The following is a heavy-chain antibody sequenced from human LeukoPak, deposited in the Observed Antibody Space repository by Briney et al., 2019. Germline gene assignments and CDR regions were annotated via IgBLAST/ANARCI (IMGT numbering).Heavy chain of an antibody. CDR3: ARDRPPLRYFDAGDY. Sequence: GGSLRLSCAASGFTFSSYGMHWVRQAPGKGLEWVAFIRYDGSNKYYADSMKGRFTISRDNAKNSLYLQMNSLRAEDTAVNYCARDRPPLRYFDAGDYWGQGTLVTVSS. CDR1: GFTFSSYG. CDR2: IRYDGSNK. J-gene: IGHJ4*02. V-gene: IGHV3-30*02. D-gene: IGHD3-9*01.